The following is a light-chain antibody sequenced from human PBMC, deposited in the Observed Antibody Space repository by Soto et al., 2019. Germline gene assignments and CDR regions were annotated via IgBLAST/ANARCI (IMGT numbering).Light chain of an antibody. J-gene: IGKJ1*01. CDR3: QQYGSSGT. Sequence: EFVLTQSPVTLSLSPGERATLSCSASPTGRNNYLAWYQQKPGQAPRLLIYGASNRATGIPDRFSGSGSGTDFTLTIRRLEPEDFEVYYCQQYGSSGTFGQGTQVDIK. V-gene: IGKV3-20*01. CDR1: PTGRNNY. CDR2: GAS.